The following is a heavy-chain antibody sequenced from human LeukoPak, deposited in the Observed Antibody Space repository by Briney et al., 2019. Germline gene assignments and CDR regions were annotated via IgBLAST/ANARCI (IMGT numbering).Heavy chain of an antibody. J-gene: IGHJ4*02. Sequence: PGGSLRLSCAASGFTFTTYAISWVRQTPGKGLEWVSTFSGSVDTTYHADSVKGRFTIPRDNSKNTVYLQMNSLRAEDTAVYYCAKAAAGTCSGARCYYFDSWGQGTPVTVSS. CDR3: AKAAAGTCSGARCYYFDS. CDR1: GFTFTTYA. V-gene: IGHV3-23*01. D-gene: IGHD2-15*01. CDR2: FSGSVDTT.